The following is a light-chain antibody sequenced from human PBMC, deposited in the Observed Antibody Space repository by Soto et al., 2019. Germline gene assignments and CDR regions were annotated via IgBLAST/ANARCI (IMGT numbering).Light chain of an antibody. CDR1: QSVRSS. CDR2: DAS. CDR3: QQRSNCPPEVT. Sequence: EIVLTQSPDTLSLSPGERATLSCRASQSVRSSLAWYQQKPGQSPRRLIYDASNRATGIPARFSGSGSGTECTPITGGPEPEWFAVCYCQQRSNCPPEVTFGPGTKVDIK. V-gene: IGKV3-11*01. J-gene: IGKJ3*01.